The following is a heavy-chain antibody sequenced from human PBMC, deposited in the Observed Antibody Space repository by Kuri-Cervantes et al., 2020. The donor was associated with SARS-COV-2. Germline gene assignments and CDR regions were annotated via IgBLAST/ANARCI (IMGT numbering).Heavy chain of an antibody. CDR2: INPNSGGT. CDR1: GYTFTGYY. J-gene: IGHJ4*02. V-gene: IGHV1-2*02. Sequence: ASVKVSCKASGYTFTGYYMHWVRQAPGQGLEWMGWINPNSGGTNYAQKFQGRVTMTRDTSIITAYMELSRLRSDDTAVYYCARASSGSYYRFGCWGQGTLVTVSS. D-gene: IGHD1-26*01. CDR3: ARASSGSYYRFGC.